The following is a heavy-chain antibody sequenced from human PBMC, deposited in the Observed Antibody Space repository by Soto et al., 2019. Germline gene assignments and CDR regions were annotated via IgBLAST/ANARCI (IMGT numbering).Heavy chain of an antibody. D-gene: IGHD2-15*01. J-gene: IGHJ3*02. CDR1: GFTVSSNY. CDR2: IYSGGST. Sequence: GGSLRLSCAASGFTVSSNYMSWVRQAPGKGLEWVSVIYSGGSTYYADSVKGRFTISRHNSKNTLYLQMNSLRAEDTAVYYCARLCGGSCYSVAFDIWGQGTMVTVSS. CDR3: ARLCGGSCYSVAFDI. V-gene: IGHV3-53*04.